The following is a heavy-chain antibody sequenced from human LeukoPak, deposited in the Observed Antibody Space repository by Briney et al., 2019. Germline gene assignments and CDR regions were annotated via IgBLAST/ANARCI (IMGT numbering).Heavy chain of an antibody. CDR3: ATDSRSCRY. J-gene: IGHJ4*02. CDR2: IKQDGSEK. CDR1: GFTFSTHW. Sequence: GGSLRLSCVASGFTFSTHWMTWVRQAPGKGLEWVANIKQDGSEKYYLDSVKGRFTISRDNAKNSLFLQMNSLRAEDTAMYYCATDSRSCRYWGQGTLATVSS. V-gene: IGHV3-7*03.